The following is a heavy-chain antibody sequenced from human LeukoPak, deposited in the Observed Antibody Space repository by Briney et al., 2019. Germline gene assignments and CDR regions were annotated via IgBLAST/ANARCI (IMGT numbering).Heavy chain of an antibody. CDR2: IYYSGST. D-gene: IGHD3-22*01. V-gene: IGHV4-59*01. J-gene: IGHJ4*02. CDR1: GGSISSYY. Sequence: SETLSLTCTVSGGSISSYYWSWIRQPPGKGLEWIGYIYYSGSTNYNPSLKSRVTISVDTSKNQFSLKLSSVTAADTAVYYCARAFSDKYYYDSSPYYFDYWGQGTLVTVSS. CDR3: ARAFSDKYYYDSSPYYFDY.